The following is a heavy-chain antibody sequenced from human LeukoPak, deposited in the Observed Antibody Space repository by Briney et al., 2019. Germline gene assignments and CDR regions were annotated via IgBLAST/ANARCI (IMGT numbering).Heavy chain of an antibody. CDR2: IYYSGST. Sequence: SETLSPTCTVSGGSISSSSYYWGWIRQPPGKGPEWIGRIYYSGSTYYNPSLKSRVTISVDTSKNQFSLKLSSVTAADTAVYYCARHLGSKVAATYGFDYWGQGTLVTVSS. CDR3: ARHLGSKVAATYGFDY. CDR1: GGSISSSSYY. J-gene: IGHJ4*02. V-gene: IGHV4-39*01. D-gene: IGHD2-15*01.